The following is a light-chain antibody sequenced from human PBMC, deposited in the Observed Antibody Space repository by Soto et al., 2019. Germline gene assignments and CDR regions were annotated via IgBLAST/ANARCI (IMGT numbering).Light chain of an antibody. CDR1: QSISGY. CDR3: QQNYNSPFT. Sequence: DIQMTQSPSSLSTSAGDRVTITCRASQSISGYLNWYQQKPGKAPKLLIYRASTLQSGVPSRFSGSGSGTDFTLTISSLQPEDSATYYCQQNYNSPFTFGQGTTLEI. CDR2: RAS. J-gene: IGKJ2*01. V-gene: IGKV1-39*01.